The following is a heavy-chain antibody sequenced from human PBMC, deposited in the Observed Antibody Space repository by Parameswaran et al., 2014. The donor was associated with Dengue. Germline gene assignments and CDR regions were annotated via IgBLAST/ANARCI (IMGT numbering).Heavy chain of an antibody. Sequence: RWIRQPPGKGLEWVANIKQDGSEKYYVDSVKGRFTISRDNAKNSLYLQMNSLRAEDTAVYYCAREERSSNYFDYWGQGTLVTVSS. CDR2: IKQDGSEK. V-gene: IGHV3-7*01. D-gene: IGHD3-16*02. J-gene: IGHJ4*02. CDR3: AREERSSNYFDY.